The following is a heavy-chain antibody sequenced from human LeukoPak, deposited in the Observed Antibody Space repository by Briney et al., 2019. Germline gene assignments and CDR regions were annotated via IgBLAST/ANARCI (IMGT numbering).Heavy chain of an antibody. CDR2: ICHSGST. CDR3: ARHEGVTDGPGYYYYYMDV. Sequence: PSETLSLTCAVSGYSISSGYYWGWIRQPPGKGLEWIGSICHSGSTYYNPSLKSRVTISVDTSKNQFSLKLSSVTAADTAVYYCARHEGVTDGPGYYYYYMDVWGKGTTVTVSS. V-gene: IGHV4-38-2*01. J-gene: IGHJ6*03. CDR1: GYSISSGYY. D-gene: IGHD2-21*02.